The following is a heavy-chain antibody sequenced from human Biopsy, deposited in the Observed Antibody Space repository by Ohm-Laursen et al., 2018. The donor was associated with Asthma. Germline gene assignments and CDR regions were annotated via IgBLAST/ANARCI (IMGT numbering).Heavy chain of an antibody. CDR3: ARAAITGIRGWFDP. V-gene: IGHV4-39*06. Sequence: GTLSLTCTVSGGSMSSSSYYWGWIRQPPGKGLEWIGEIDQSGYTNYNPSLKSRVTISADTSKNQFHLNLSSVTAADTAVYFCARAAITGIRGWFDPWGQGTQVTVSS. J-gene: IGHJ5*02. D-gene: IGHD1-20*01. CDR2: IDQSGYT. CDR1: GGSMSSSSYY.